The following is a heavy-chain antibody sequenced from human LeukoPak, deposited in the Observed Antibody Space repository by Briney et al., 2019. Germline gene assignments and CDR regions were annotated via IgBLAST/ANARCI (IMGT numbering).Heavy chain of an antibody. J-gene: IGHJ3*02. CDR1: GFTFSSYS. CDR3: ASIVRYDSSGYLTSIDAFDI. Sequence: PGGSLRLSCAASGFTFSSYSMNWVRQAPGKGLEWVSSISSSSSYIYYADSVKGRFTISRDNAKNSLYLQMNSLRAEDTAVYYCASIVRYDSSGYLTSIDAFDIWGQGTMVTVSS. D-gene: IGHD3-22*01. CDR2: ISSSSSYI. V-gene: IGHV3-21*01.